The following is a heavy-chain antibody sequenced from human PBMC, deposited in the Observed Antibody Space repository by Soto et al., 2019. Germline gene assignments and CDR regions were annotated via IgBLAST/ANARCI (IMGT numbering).Heavy chain of an antibody. V-gene: IGHV5-51*01. CDR2: IYPGDSDT. CDR1: GYSFTSYW. CDR3: AREAPNYGGNSDAFDI. D-gene: IGHD4-17*01. J-gene: IGHJ3*02. Sequence: GASLKISCKGSGYSFTSYWIGWVRQMPGKGLEWMGIIYPGDSDTRYSPSFQGQVTISADKSISTAYLQWSSLKASDTAMYYCAREAPNYGGNSDAFDIWGQGTMVTVSS.